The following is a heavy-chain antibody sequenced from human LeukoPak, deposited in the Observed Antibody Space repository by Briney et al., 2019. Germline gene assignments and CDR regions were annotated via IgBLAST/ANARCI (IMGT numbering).Heavy chain of an antibody. CDR3: ARWSLVYSNYAGYFGS. D-gene: IGHD4-11*01. J-gene: IGHJ4*02. Sequence: HGESLKISCKGSGYSFTNYWIGWVRQMPGKGLEWMGIIYPGDSDTKYSPSFQGQVTIPADKSISTAYLQWSSLKASDSAMYYCARWSLVYSNYAGYFGSWRQGTLVTVSS. CDR2: IYPGDSDT. V-gene: IGHV5-51*01. CDR1: GYSFTNYW.